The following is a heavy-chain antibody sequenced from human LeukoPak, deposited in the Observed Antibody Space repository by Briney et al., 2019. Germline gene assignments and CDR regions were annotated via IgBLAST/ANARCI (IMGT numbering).Heavy chain of an antibody. Sequence: GGSLRLSCAASGFTFSSYAMSWVRQAPGKGLEWVSAISGSGGSTYYADSVKGRFTISRDNSKNTLYLQMNSLRAEDTAVYYCAKSNSDFWSGYYPLGYWGQGTLVTVSS. CDR3: AKSNSDFWSGYYPLGY. V-gene: IGHV3-23*01. D-gene: IGHD3-3*01. CDR1: GFTFSSYA. J-gene: IGHJ4*02. CDR2: ISGSGGST.